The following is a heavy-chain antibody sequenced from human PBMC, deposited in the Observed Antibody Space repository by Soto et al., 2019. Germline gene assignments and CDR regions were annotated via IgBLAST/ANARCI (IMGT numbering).Heavy chain of an antibody. Sequence: GGSLRLSCAASGFTFSSYWMSWVRQAPGKGLEWVANIKQDGSEKYSVDSVKGRFTISRDNAKNSLYLQMNSLRAEDTAVYYCAREVGSAAPGLDSWGQGTLVTVSS. CDR3: AREVGSAAPGLDS. J-gene: IGHJ4*02. CDR2: IKQDGSEK. V-gene: IGHV3-7*01. D-gene: IGHD6-13*01. CDR1: GFTFSSYW.